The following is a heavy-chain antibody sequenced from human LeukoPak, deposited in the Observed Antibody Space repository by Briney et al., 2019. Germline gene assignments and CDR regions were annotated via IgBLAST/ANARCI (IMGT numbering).Heavy chain of an antibody. CDR2: ISSSSSYI. J-gene: IGHJ4*02. D-gene: IGHD4-23*01. CDR1: GFTFSSYE. Sequence: GGSLRLSCAASGFTFSSYEMNWVRQAPGKGLEWVSSISSSSSYIYYADSVKGRFTISRDNAKNSLYLQMNSLRVEDTAVYYCARRAGGYSHPYDYWGQGTLVTVSS. CDR3: ARRAGGYSHPYDY. V-gene: IGHV3-21*01.